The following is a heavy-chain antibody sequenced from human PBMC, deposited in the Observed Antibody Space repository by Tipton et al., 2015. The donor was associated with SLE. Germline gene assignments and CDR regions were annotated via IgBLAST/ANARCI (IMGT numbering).Heavy chain of an antibody. D-gene: IGHD7-27*01. CDR1: GGSISSGSYY. V-gene: IGHV4-61*10. Sequence: TLSLTCTVSGGSISSGSYYWSWIRQPAGKGLEWIGYIYYSGSTNYNPSLKSRVTISVDTSKNQFSLKLSSVTAADTAVYYCAVWGRGYYFDYWGQGTLVTVSS. J-gene: IGHJ4*02. CDR3: AVWGRGYYFDY. CDR2: IYYSGST.